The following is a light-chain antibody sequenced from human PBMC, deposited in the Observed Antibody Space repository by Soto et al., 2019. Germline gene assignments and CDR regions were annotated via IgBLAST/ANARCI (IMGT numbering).Light chain of an antibody. CDR3: QQYEDLPLT. CDR2: DAS. CDR1: QDINNH. J-gene: IGKJ4*01. V-gene: IGKV1-33*01. Sequence: DLQLTQSPSSLSASVGDRVTITCQASQDINNHLNWYQQKPGKAPKLLIFDASSVETGVPSRFSGSGSGTHFTFTISSLEPEDIATYHCQQYEDLPLTFGGGTRVELK.